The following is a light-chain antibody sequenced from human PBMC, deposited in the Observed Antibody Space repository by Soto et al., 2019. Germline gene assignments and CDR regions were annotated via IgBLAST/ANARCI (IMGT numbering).Light chain of an antibody. CDR1: SSNIGSDT. J-gene: IGLJ2*01. V-gene: IGLV1-44*01. CDR3: AAWDDSLNGPV. CDR2: TND. Sequence: QSVLTQPPSASGTPGQRVIISCSGGSSNIGSDTVNWYQQLPGTAPKLLIYTNDQRPSGVPDRFSGSKSGTSASLAISGLQSEDEADYYCAAWDDSLNGPVFGGGTKVTVL.